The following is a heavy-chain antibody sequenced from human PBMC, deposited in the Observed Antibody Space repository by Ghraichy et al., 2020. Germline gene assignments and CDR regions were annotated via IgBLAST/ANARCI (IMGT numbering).Heavy chain of an antibody. J-gene: IGHJ4*02. D-gene: IGHD1-7*01. CDR2: VSSGGVST. CDR3: GKGGGNYRFDY. V-gene: IGHV3-23*01. Sequence: GGSLRLSCVASGFTFSSYTMTWVRQAPGKGLEWVSSVSSGGVSTYYADSVGGRFTISRDNSKNTLYLQMNSLRAEDTAIYYCGKGGGNYRFDYWGQGTLVTVSS. CDR1: GFTFSSYT.